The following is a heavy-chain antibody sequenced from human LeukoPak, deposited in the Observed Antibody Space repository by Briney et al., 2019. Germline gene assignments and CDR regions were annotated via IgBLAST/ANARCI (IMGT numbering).Heavy chain of an antibody. CDR1: GGSISGSSYC. CDR2: LYYSGST. Sequence: SETLSLTCTVSGGSISGSSYCWGWLRQPQGKGLEWIGSLYYSGSTYYNPSLQGPVTISVATSKNQFYLKLISVTDADTAVYFCARLVHSSSWYGDYWYYHLWVRRTLVTDCS. D-gene: IGHD6-13*01. V-gene: IGHV4-39*01. J-gene: IGHJ2*01. CDR3: ARLVHSSSWYGDYWYYHL.